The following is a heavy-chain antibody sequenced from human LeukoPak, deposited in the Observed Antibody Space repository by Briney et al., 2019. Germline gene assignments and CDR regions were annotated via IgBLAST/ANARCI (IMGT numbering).Heavy chain of an antibody. CDR2: ISGSGYST. J-gene: IGHJ4*02. D-gene: IGHD3-3*01. Sequence: QPGGSLRLSCAASGFTFSSYAMNWVRQAPGKGLEWVSAISGSGYSTYYADSVKGRFTISRDNSNNTLYVQMNSLRGEDTAVYYCAKELGDFRSAFDYWGQGTLVTVSS. V-gene: IGHV3-23*01. CDR3: AKELGDFRSAFDY. CDR1: GFTFSSYA.